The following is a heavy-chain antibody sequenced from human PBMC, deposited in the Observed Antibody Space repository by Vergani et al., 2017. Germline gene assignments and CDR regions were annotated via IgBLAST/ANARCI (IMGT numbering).Heavy chain of an antibody. Sequence: QVQLQQWGAGLLKPSETLSLTCAVYGGSFSGYYWSWIRQPAGKGLEWIGRIYTSGSTNYNPSLKSRVTISVDTSKNQFSLKLSSVTAADTAVYYCARGVIVGATTFFDYWGQGTLVTVSS. J-gene: IGHJ4*02. V-gene: IGHV4-59*10. CDR1: GGSFSGYY. CDR2: IYTSGST. D-gene: IGHD1-26*01. CDR3: ARGVIVGATTFFDY.